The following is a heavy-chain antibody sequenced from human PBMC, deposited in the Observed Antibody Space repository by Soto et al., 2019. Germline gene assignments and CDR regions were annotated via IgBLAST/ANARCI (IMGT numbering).Heavy chain of an antibody. CDR3: ASLYDSSGYYYYYYGMDV. V-gene: IGHV3-53*04. CDR1: GFTVSSNY. D-gene: IGHD3-22*01. J-gene: IGHJ6*02. CDR2: IYSGGST. Sequence: GGSLRLSCAASGFTVSSNYMSWVRQAPGKGLEWVSVIYSGGSTYYADSVKGRFTISRHNSKNTLYLQMNSLRAEDTAVYYWASLYDSSGYYYYYYGMDVWGQGTTVTVSS.